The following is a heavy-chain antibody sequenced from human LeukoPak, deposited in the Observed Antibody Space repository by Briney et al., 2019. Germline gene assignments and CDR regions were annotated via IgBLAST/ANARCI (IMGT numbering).Heavy chain of an antibody. CDR1: GFTFGSYW. Sequence: GVSLRLSCAASGFTFGSYWMNWVRQAPGKGLVWVSRIASDGSSTTYADSVKGRFSISRDNAKNTLYLQMNSLRVEDTAVYYCAKDSTLGAFDIWGQGTMVTVSS. D-gene: IGHD2/OR15-2a*01. V-gene: IGHV3-74*01. J-gene: IGHJ3*02. CDR3: AKDSTLGAFDI. CDR2: IASDGSST.